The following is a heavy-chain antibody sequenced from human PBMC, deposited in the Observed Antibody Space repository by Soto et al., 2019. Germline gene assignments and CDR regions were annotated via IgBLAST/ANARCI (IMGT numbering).Heavy chain of an antibody. CDR2: VYHSGSS. D-gene: IGHD5-12*01. J-gene: IGHJ4*02. Sequence: SETLSLTCTVSGYSISRDYFWGWVRQPPGERLEWIASVYHSGSSHFNPSVKSRVTISIDTSKNQFSLKLNSVTAADTAVYYCARGGYSGYDRYYFDYWGQGTLVTVSS. CDR1: GYSISRDYF. CDR3: ARGGYSGYDRYYFDY. V-gene: IGHV4-38-2*02.